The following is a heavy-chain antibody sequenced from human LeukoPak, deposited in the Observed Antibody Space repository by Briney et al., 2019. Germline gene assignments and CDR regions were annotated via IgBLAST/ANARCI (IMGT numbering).Heavy chain of an antibody. D-gene: IGHD4-17*01. CDR2: INPNSGGT. J-gene: IGHJ6*02. V-gene: IGHV1-2*02. CDR3: ARLTVTTAGYYYGMDV. Sequence: ASVKVSCKASGYTFAGYYMHWVRQAPGQGLEWMGWINPNSGGTNYAQKFQGRVTMTRDTSISTAYMELSRLRSDDTAVYYCARLTVTTAGYYYGMDVWGQGTTVTVSS. CDR1: GYTFAGYY.